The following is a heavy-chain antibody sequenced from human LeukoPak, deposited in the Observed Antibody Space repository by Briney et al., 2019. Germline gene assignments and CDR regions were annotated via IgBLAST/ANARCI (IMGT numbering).Heavy chain of an antibody. D-gene: IGHD6-13*01. V-gene: IGHV3-23*01. CDR3: ANPPTWGSSWYSRGY. CDR1: GFTFSSYG. J-gene: IGHJ4*02. Sequence: GGSLRLSCAAPGFTFSSYGMSWVRQAPGKGLEWVSAISGSGGSAYYADSVKGRFTISRDNSKNTLYLQMNSLRAEDTAVYYCANPPTWGSSWYSRGYWGQGTLVTVSS. CDR2: ISGSGGSA.